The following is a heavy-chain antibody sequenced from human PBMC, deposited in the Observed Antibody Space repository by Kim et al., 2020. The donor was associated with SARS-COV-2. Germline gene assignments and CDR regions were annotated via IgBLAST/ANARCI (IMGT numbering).Heavy chain of an antibody. CDR3: ARDRYYYGSGSYYKPAEY. D-gene: IGHD3-10*01. CDR1: GGSFSGYY. CDR2: INHSGST. J-gene: IGHJ4*02. Sequence: SETLSLTCAVYGGSFSGYYWSWIRQPPGKGLEWIGEINHSGSTNYNPSLKSRVTISVDTSKNQFSLKLSSVTAADTAVYYCARDRYYYGSGSYYKPAEYWGQGTLVTVSS. V-gene: IGHV4-34*01.